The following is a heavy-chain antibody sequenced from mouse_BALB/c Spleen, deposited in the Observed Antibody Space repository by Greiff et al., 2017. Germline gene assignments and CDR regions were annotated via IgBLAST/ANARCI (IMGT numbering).Heavy chain of an antibody. D-gene: IGHD1-1*01. CDR2: ISSGGGTI. J-gene: IGHJ4*01. CDR1: GFTFSSFG. Sequence: EVNLVESGGGLVQPGGSRKLSCAAPGFTFSSFGMTWVRQAPEKGLEWVAYISSGGGTIYYADTVKGRFTISRDNPKNTLFLQMTSLRSEDTAMYYCARKANPYAMDYWGQGTSVTVSS. V-gene: IGHV5-17*02. CDR3: ARKANPYAMDY.